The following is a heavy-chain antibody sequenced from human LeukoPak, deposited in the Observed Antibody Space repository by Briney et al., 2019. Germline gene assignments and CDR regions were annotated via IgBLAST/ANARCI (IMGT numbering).Heavy chain of an antibody. CDR3: ASTLVDYDFWSGYYHFDY. V-gene: IGHV4-38-2*01. CDR2: IYHSGST. CDR1: GGSFSGYY. J-gene: IGHJ4*02. D-gene: IGHD3-3*01. Sequence: SETLSLTCAVYGGSFSGYYWGWIRQPPGKRLEWIGSIYHSGSTYYNPSLKSRVTISVDTSKNQFSLKLSSVTAADTAVYYCASTLVDYDFWSGYYHFDYWGQGTLVTVSS.